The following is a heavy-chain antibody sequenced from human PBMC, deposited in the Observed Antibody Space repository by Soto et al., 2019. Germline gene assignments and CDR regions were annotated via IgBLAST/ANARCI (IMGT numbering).Heavy chain of an antibody. V-gene: IGHV4-39*01. CDR2: MYSTGST. CDR3: ARRPVRGGNIGVGSDP. Sequence: QVRLQESGPGLVKPSATLSLTCTVSGDSIGSVKYHWGWIRQSPGKGLEWIGSMYSTGSTQYNPSLESQVTMSVDTSTNQFSLKLRSVTAADTAIYYCARRPVRGGNIGVGSDPWGQGTLVTVSS. J-gene: IGHJ5*02. CDR1: GDSIGSVKYH. D-gene: IGHD2-15*01.